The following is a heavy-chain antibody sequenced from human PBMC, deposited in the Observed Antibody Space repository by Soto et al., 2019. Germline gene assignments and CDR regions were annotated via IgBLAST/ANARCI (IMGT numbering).Heavy chain of an antibody. J-gene: IGHJ4*02. CDR3: TTSTWYPPFDY. CDR1: GFTFSNAW. D-gene: IGHD6-13*01. V-gene: IGHV3-15*01. Sequence: EVQLVESGGGLVKPGGSLRLSCAASGFTFSNAWMSWVRQAPGKGLEWVGRIKSKTDGGTTDYAAPVKGRFTISRXDSKNTLFLQMNSLKTEDTAVYYCTTSTWYPPFDYWGQGTLVTVSS. CDR2: IKSKTDGGTT.